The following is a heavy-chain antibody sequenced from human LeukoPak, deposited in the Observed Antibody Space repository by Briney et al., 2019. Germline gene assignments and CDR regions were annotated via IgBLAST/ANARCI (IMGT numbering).Heavy chain of an antibody. Sequence: SETLSLTCAVYGVSVSSDNWWTWVCQSPGKGLEWIGETHRSGDTKYNPSLNGRVTISIDNSNNRLSLHLRYVTAADTAMYYCATRDQSRTYLAPADCWGQGTLATVSS. V-gene: IGHV4-4*02. CDR3: ATRDQSRTYLAPADC. CDR2: THRSGDT. J-gene: IGHJ4*02. CDR1: GVSVSSDNW. D-gene: IGHD5-24*01.